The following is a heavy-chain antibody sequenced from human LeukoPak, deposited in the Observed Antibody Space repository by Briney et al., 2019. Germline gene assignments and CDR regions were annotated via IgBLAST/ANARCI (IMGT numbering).Heavy chain of an antibody. Sequence: SQTLSLTCTVSGCSISSGGYYWSWIRQHPGKGLEWIGYIYYSGSTYYNPSLKSRVTISVDTSKNQFSLKLTPVTAADTAVYYCARGVLPAPNWFDPWGQGTLVTVSS. D-gene: IGHD2-2*01. V-gene: IGHV4-31*03. CDR1: GCSISSGGYY. CDR2: IYYSGST. CDR3: ARGVLPAPNWFDP. J-gene: IGHJ5*02.